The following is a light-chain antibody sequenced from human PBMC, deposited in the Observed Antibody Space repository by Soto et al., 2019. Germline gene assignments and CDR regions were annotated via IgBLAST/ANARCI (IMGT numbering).Light chain of an antibody. CDR1: SSDVGGYNY. CDR3: SSFISSTTLALCV. V-gene: IGLV2-14*01. J-gene: IGLJ1*01. CDR2: GVS. Sequence: QSALTQPASVSGSPGQSITISCTGTSSDVGGYNYVSWYQQHPGKAPKLMIYGVSNRPSGVSNRFSGSKSGNTVSLTISGLQTEDEADYYCSSFISSTTLALCVFGTGTKLTVL.